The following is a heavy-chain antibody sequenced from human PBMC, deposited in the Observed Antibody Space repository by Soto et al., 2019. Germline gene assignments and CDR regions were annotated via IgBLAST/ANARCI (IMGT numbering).Heavy chain of an antibody. CDR3: ARGRYYDFWSGYHSNGPYYYYGMDV. CDR2: IIPIFGTA. D-gene: IGHD3-3*01. V-gene: IGHV1-69*13. J-gene: IGHJ6*02. CDR1: GGTFSSYA. Sequence: ASVKVSCKASGGTFSSYAISWVRQAPGQGLEWMGGIIPIFGTANYAQKFQGRVTITADESTSTAYMELSSLRSEDTAVYYCARGRYYDFWSGYHSNGPYYYYGMDVWGQGTTVTVPS.